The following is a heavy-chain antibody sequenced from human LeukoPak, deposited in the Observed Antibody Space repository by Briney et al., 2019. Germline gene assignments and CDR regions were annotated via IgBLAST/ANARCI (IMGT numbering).Heavy chain of an antibody. CDR1: GFTFSSYD. D-gene: IGHD2-2*01. CDR2: IGGSGATT. CDR3: ASRIRYCSSTSCLDY. J-gene: IGHJ4*02. Sequence: GGSLRLSCAASGFTFSSYDMNWVRQAPGKGLEWVSAIGGSGATTYYADSVRGRFTISRDNFGNTMYLHMNSLRAEDTAVYYCASRIRYCSSTSCLDYWGQGTLVTVSS. V-gene: IGHV3-23*01.